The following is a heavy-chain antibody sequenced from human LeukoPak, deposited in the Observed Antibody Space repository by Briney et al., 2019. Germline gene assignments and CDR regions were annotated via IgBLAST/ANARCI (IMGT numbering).Heavy chain of an antibody. CDR1: GFTFSSYA. V-gene: IGHV3-30-3*01. CDR2: ISYDGSNK. Sequence: GSLRLSCAASGFTFSSYAMHWVRQAPGKGLEWVAAISYDGSNKYYADSVKGRFTISRDNSKNTLYLQMNSLRAEDTAVYYCARGPRITILPGVWGQGTTVTVSS. CDR3: ARGPRITILPGV. J-gene: IGHJ6*02. D-gene: IGHD3-10*01.